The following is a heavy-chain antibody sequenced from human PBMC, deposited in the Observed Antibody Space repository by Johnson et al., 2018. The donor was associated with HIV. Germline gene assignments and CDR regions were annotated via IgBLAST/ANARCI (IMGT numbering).Heavy chain of an antibody. CDR3: ATVGRLTATAQSAFDI. J-gene: IGHJ3*02. D-gene: IGHD1-7*01. CDR2: ISYDGTYK. V-gene: IGHV3-30*03. Sequence: HVQLVESGGGLVQPGGSLRLSCAASGFTFSSYWMTWVRQAPGKGLELVALISYDGTYKSYADSVKGRFTISRDNSNNTLYLQMTNLRADDTAVFYCATVGRLTATAQSAFDIWGQGTMVMVSS. CDR1: GFTFSSYW.